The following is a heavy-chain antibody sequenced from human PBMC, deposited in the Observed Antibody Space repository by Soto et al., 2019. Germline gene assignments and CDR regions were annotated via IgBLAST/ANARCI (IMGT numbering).Heavy chain of an antibody. Sequence: SETLSLTCTVSGGSISSSSYYWGWIRQPPGKGLEWIGSIYYSGSTYYNPSLKSRVTISVDTSKNQFSLKLSSVTAADTAVYYCARLDTHFDYWGQGTLVTVSS. CDR3: ARLDTHFDY. CDR1: GGSISSSSYY. D-gene: IGHD5-18*01. J-gene: IGHJ4*02. CDR2: IYYSGST. V-gene: IGHV4-39*01.